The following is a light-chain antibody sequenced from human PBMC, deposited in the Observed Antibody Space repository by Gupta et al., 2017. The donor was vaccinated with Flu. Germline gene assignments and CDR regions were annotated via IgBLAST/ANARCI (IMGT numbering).Light chain of an antibody. CDR2: DVT. Sequence: ISCTGSSNDVGGSNRVSWYQQRPGKAPKLILYDVTERPSGVPDRFSGSKSGNTASLTISGLQADVEADYYCSSHAGRVTWVFGTGTTVTVL. CDR1: SNDVGGSNR. J-gene: IGLJ1*01. CDR3: SSHAGRVTWV. V-gene: IGLV2-11*01.